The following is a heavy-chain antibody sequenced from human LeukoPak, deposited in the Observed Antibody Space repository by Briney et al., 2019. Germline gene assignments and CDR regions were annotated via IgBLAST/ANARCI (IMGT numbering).Heavy chain of an antibody. V-gene: IGHV4-59*01. CDR3: ARGTFDY. CDR2: IYYSGST. J-gene: IGHJ4*02. Sequence: PSETLSLTCTVSGGSISSYYWSWIRQPPGKGLEWIGYIYYSGSTNYNPSLKSRVTISVDTFKNQFSLKLSSVTAADTAVYYCARGTFDYWGQGTLVTVSS. CDR1: GGSISSYY.